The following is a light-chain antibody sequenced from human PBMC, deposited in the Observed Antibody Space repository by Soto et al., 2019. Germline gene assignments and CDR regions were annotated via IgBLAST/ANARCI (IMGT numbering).Light chain of an antibody. V-gene: IGLV2-14*01. CDR2: EVS. Sequence: QSALTQPASVSGSPGQSITISCTGTSSDVGGYNYVSWYQQHPGKAPKLMIYEVSNRPSGVSNRFSGSKSGNTASLTISGLQAEDEADYYCGAWDSSLHAGVFGGGTKLTVL. CDR1: SSDVGGYNY. CDR3: GAWDSSLHAGV. J-gene: IGLJ2*01.